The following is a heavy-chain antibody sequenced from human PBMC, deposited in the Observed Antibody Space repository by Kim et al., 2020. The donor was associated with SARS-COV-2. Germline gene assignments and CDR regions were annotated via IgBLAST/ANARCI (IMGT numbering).Heavy chain of an antibody. V-gene: IGHV3-11*05. J-gene: IGHJ6*02. D-gene: IGHD5-12*01. Sequence: GGSLRLSCAASGFTFSDYHMSWIRQAPGKGLEWVSYISTSSSYTNYADSVKGRFTISRDNANNSLYLQMNSLRAEDTAVYYCARDGERWLQLSGRHVWGQGTTVTVSS. CDR3: ARDGERWLQLSGRHV. CDR1: GFTFSDYH. CDR2: ISTSSSYT.